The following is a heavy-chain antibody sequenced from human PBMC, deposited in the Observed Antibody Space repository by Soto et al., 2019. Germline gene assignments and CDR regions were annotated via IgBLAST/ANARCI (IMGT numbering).Heavy chain of an antibody. V-gene: IGHV4-30-4*01. CDR1: GGSISSGDYY. CDR2: IYYSGST. Sequence: QVQLQESGPGLVKPSQTLSLTCTVSGGSISSGDYYWSWIRQPPGKGLEWIGYIYYSGSTYYNPSLKSRVTISLDTSKNQFSLKLSSVTAADTAVYYCARGKGDWTDAFDIWGQGTMVTVSS. J-gene: IGHJ3*02. D-gene: IGHD2-21*02. CDR3: ARGKGDWTDAFDI.